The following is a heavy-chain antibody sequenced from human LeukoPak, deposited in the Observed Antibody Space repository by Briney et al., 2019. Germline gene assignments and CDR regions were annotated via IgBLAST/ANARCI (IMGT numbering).Heavy chain of an antibody. CDR3: AREGSQSASGTYPGND. V-gene: IGHV3-7*01. J-gene: IGHJ4*02. Sequence: PGGSLRLSCAASGFMLSSYWMSWVRQAPGKGLEWVANIKQEGSEKYYVDSVKGRFTISTDNAKNSLFLQMNRLRAEDTSVYFSAREGSQSASGTYPGNDWGQGTLVTVSS. CDR2: IKQEGSEK. CDR1: GFMLSSYW. D-gene: IGHD1-26*01.